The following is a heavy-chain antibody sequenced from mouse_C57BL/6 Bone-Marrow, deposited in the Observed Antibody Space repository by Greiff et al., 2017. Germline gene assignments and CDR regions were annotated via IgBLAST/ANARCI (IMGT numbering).Heavy chain of an antibody. D-gene: IGHD4-1*01. J-gene: IGHJ4*01. CDR3: ARYRLGGGSYYAMDY. Sequence: VQLQQSGPGLAKPSQTLSLTCSVTGYSITSDYWNWIRKFPGNKLEYMGYISYSGSTYYNPSLKSRISITRDTSKTQYYLQLNSVTTEDTATYYCARYRLGGGSYYAMDYWGQGTSVTVSS. CDR2: ISYSGST. CDR1: GYSITSDY. V-gene: IGHV3-8*01.